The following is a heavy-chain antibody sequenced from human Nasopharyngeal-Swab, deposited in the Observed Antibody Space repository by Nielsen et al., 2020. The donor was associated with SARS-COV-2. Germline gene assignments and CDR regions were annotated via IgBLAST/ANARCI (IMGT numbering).Heavy chain of an antibody. CDR3: VRGSYGHYDS. CDR2: ISPTSDYI. J-gene: IGHJ5*01. D-gene: IGHD4-17*01. CDR1: GFPFSSYT. V-gene: IGHV3-21*06. Sequence: ESLKISCAASGFPFSSYTMNWVRQAPGKGLEWVSSISPTSDYIYYAESVKGRFTISRDNAKNSLFLQMNSLRAEETAIYYCVRGSYGHYDSWGQGALITVSS.